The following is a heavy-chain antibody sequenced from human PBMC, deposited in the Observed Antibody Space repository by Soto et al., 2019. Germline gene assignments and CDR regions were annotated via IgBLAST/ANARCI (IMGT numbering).Heavy chain of an antibody. V-gene: IGHV3-21*01. CDR2: ISSSSSYI. CDR3: ARAPWGGDSYGMDV. Sequence: EVQLVESGGGLVKPGGSLRLSCAASGLTFSSYSMNWVRQAPGKGLEWVSSISSSSSYIYYADSVKGRFTISKDNAKNALYLQMNSLRAEDTAVYYCARAPWGGDSYGMDVWGQGTTVTFSS. J-gene: IGHJ6*02. CDR1: GLTFSSYS. D-gene: IGHD2-21*02.